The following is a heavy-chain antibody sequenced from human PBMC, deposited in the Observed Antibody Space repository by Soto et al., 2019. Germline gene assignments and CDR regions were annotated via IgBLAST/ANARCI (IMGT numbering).Heavy chain of an antibody. V-gene: IGHV4-59*08. CDR1: GGSISSYY. D-gene: IGHD2-2*01. CDR3: ARHASYQLPYVDY. Sequence: SETLSLTCTVSGGSISSYYWSWIRRPPGKGLEWIGYIYNSGSTNYNPSLKSRVAISVDTSKNQFSLKLSSVTAADTAVYYCARHASYQLPYVDYWGQGTLVTVSS. J-gene: IGHJ4*02. CDR2: IYNSGST.